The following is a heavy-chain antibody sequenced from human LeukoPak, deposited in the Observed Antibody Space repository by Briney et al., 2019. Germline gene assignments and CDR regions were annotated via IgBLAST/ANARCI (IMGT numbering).Heavy chain of an antibody. Sequence: GGSLRLSCAASGFTFSNAWMSWVRQAPGKGREWGGRIKSKTDGGTTDYAAPVKGRFTISRDDSKNTLYLQMNSLRAEDTAVYSCAKGDISTNLPFDNWGQGTLVTVSS. V-gene: IGHV3-15*01. CDR1: GFTFSNAW. CDR2: IKSKTDGGTT. D-gene: IGHD3-22*01. CDR3: AKGDISTNLPFDN. J-gene: IGHJ4*02.